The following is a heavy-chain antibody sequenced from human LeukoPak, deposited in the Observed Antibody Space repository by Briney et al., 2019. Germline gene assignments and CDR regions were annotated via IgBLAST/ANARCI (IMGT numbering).Heavy chain of an antibody. D-gene: IGHD5-12*01. V-gene: IGHV3-30-3*01. J-gene: IGHJ6*02. CDR3: ARAPSYSGYVHGMEV. CDR2: ISYDGSNK. Sequence: GRSLRLSCSGSGFTFGDYAMSWVRQAPGKGLEWVAVISYDGSNKYYADSVKGRFTISRDNAKNSLYLQMNSLRVEDTAVYYCARAPSYSGYVHGMEVWGQGTTVTVSS. CDR1: GFTFGDYA.